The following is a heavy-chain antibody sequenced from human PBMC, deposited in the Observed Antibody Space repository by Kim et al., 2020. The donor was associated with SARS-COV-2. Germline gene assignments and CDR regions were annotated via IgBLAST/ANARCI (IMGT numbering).Heavy chain of an antibody. Sequence: NYAQKSQGRAPIPADKATSTAYMELRSLRSEDTAVYYCAIHSYYDYGMDVWGQGTTVTVSS. CDR3: AIHSYYDYGMDV. V-gene: IGHV1-69*02. D-gene: IGHD1-26*01. J-gene: IGHJ6*02.